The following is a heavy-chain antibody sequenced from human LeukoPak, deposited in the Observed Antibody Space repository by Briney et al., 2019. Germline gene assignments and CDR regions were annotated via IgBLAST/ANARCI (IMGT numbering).Heavy chain of an antibody. V-gene: IGHV4-39*01. CDR2: IYYTGST. CDR1: GASISGSGYY. CDR3: ARLLRYCSGGSCYTRGLRMDV. J-gene: IGHJ6*03. Sequence: SETLSLTCAVSGASISGSGYYLGWIRQPPGKGLEWIGNIYYTGSTYYNASLQSRVTISIDTSKNQFSLKLSSVTAADTAVYYCARLLRYCSGGSCYTRGLRMDVWGKGTTVTISS. D-gene: IGHD2-15*01.